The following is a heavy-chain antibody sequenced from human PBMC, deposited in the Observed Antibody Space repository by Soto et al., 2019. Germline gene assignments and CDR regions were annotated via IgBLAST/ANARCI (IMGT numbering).Heavy chain of an antibody. J-gene: IGHJ6*02. CDR3: ARAATMVRGVIPYGMDV. V-gene: IGHV3-21*01. CDR1: GFTFSIYS. D-gene: IGHD3-10*01. CDR2: ISSSSSYI. Sequence: GSLRRSCAASGFTFSIYSMNWVRQAPGKGLEWVSSISSSSSYIYYADSVKGRFTISRDNAKNSLYLQMNSLRAEDTAVYYCARAATMVRGVIPYGMDVWGQGTTVTVSS.